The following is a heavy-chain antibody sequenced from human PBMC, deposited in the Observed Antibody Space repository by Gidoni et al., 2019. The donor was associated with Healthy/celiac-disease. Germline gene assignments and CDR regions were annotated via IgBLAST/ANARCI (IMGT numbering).Heavy chain of an antibody. J-gene: IGHJ4*02. V-gene: IGHV4-31*03. Sequence: QVQLQESGPGLVKPSQTLSLTCTVSGCSISSGGYYWSWIRQHPGKGLEWIGYIYYSGSAYYNPSLKSRVTISVDTSKNQFSLKLSSVTAADTAVYYCARELVVPAAMLDYWGQGTLVTVSS. CDR2: IYYSGSA. D-gene: IGHD2-2*01. CDR1: GCSISSGGYY. CDR3: ARELVVPAAMLDY.